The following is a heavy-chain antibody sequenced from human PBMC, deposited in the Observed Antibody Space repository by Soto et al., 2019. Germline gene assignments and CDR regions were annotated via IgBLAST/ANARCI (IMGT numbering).Heavy chain of an antibody. Sequence: PWGSLRLSCTASGFAFINYAIHWFGHSPLKGREWVSSISTSIDATYYADSVKGRFTISRDDSKNTLYLQMNRLTAEDSAVYYCAREKGYISGPKNFDYWGQGTLVTVSS. V-gene: IGHV3-23*01. CDR3: AREKGYISGPKNFDY. J-gene: IGHJ4*02. D-gene: IGHD5-12*01. CDR2: ISTSIDAT. CDR1: GFAFINYA.